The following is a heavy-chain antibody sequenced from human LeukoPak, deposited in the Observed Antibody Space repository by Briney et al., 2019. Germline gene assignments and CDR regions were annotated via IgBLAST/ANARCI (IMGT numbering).Heavy chain of an antibody. Sequence: PGGSLRLSCAASGFTASNNYMRWVRQAPGKGLEWVSSIYSRGSTSYVDSVKGRFTISRDNSKNTLFLQMNSLRVEDTAVYYCARDYYGPWGQGTLVTVSS. J-gene: IGHJ5*02. CDR3: ARDYYGP. CDR1: GFTASNNY. D-gene: IGHD3-22*01. CDR2: IYSRGST. V-gene: IGHV3-66*03.